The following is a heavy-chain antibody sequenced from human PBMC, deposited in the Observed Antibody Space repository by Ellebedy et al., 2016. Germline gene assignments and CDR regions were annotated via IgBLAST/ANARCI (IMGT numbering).Heavy chain of an antibody. Sequence: SETLSLXXSVSGGSVDTYYWTWIRQSPGKGLEWIGYVFYGGSTKYNPSLRSRVTISLDTSKNQFSLRVTSVAAADTAVYYCARDVSLYSSSPSFDFWGQGTLVPSRQ. CDR3: ARDVSLYSSSPSFDF. CDR1: GGSVDTYY. D-gene: IGHD6-6*01. V-gene: IGHV4-59*02. J-gene: IGHJ4*02. CDR2: VFYGGST.